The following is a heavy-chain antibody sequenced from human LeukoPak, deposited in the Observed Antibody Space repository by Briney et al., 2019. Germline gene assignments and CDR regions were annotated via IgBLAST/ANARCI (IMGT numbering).Heavy chain of an antibody. CDR3: ARWRYLDV. J-gene: IGHJ6*02. D-gene: IGHD3-9*01. V-gene: IGHV4-59*01. CDR2: IDYSGSA. Sequence: SETLSLTCTVSGGSISTFYWSWVRQPPGKGLEYIGYIDYSGSANYNPSLKSRVTISVDTSKNQFSLKLSPVTAADTAIYYCARWRYLDVWGQGTTVTVSS. CDR1: GGSISTFY.